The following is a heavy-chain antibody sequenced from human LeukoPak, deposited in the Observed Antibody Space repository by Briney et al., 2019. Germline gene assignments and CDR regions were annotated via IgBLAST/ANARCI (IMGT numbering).Heavy chain of an antibody. Sequence: SETLSLTCTVSGGSISSYYWSWIRQPPGKGLEWIGYIYYSGSTNYNPSLKSRVTISVDTSKNQFSLKLSSVTAADTAVYYCARDRKSWGDFGYWGQGTLVTVSS. V-gene: IGHV4-59*01. CDR3: ARDRKSWGDFGY. D-gene: IGHD3-16*01. CDR1: GGSISSYY. J-gene: IGHJ4*02. CDR2: IYYSGST.